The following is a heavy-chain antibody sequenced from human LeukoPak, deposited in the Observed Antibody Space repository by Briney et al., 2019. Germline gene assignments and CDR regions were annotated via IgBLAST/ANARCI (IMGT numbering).Heavy chain of an antibody. CDR3: ASPYSGSYRIGYFDY. J-gene: IGHJ4*02. CDR2: IIPIFGTA. CDR1: GGTFSSYA. D-gene: IGHD1-26*01. V-gene: IGHV1-69*06. Sequence: GASVKVSCKASGGTFSSYAISWVRQAPGQGLEWMGGIIPIFGTANYAQKFQGRVTITADKSTSTAYMELSSLRSEDTAVYYCASPYSGSYRIGYFDYWGQGTLVTVSS.